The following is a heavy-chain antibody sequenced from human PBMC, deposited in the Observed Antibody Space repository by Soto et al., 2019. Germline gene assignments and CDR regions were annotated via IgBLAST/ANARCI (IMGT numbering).Heavy chain of an antibody. CDR1: GGSVNSEHYY. Sequence: QVQLQESGPGLVKSSETLSLTCTVSGGSVNSEHYYWNWIRQPPGKGLEWIGYFYYTGSTNYNPSPQSXXTXSXXMYKNHFSLKLRSVTAADTAVYYCAGGTDGKKVAYWGQGTLVTVSS. J-gene: IGHJ1*01. CDR2: FYYTGST. CDR3: AGGTDGKKVAY. V-gene: IGHV4-61*03. D-gene: IGHD5-12*01.